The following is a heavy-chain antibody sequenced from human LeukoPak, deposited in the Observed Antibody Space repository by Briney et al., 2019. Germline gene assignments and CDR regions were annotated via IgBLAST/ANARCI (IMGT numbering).Heavy chain of an antibody. V-gene: IGHV3-15*01. CDR1: GFTFSNAC. D-gene: IGHD4-23*01. J-gene: IGHJ4*02. Sequence: GGSLRLSCAASGFTFSNACMSWVRQAPGKGLEWVGRIKSKTDVGTTDYAAPVKCRFTISRDDSKNTLYLKMNSLKTEDTAVYYCTTDNLIGGTVHPADDYWGQGTLVTVSS. CDR3: TTDNLIGGTVHPADDY. CDR2: IKSKTDVGTT.